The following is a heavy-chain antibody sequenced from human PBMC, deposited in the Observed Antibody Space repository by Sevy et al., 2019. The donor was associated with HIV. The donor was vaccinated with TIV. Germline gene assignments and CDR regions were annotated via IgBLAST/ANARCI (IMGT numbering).Heavy chain of an antibody. D-gene: IGHD3-3*01. J-gene: IGHJ4*02. V-gene: IGHV3-7*01. Sequence: GGSLRLSCAASGFTFSSYWMSWVRQAPGKGLEWVAHIKTDGSEKYYVDSVKGRFTISRDNAKNALYLQMNSLRAEYTAVYYCARESGNGWYIDYWGQGTLVTVSS. CDR3: ARESGNGWYIDY. CDR1: GFTFSSYW. CDR2: IKTDGSEK.